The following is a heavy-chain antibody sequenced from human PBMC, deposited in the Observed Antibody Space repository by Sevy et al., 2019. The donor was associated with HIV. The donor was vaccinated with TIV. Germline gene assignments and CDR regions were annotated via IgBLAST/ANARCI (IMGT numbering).Heavy chain of an antibody. V-gene: IGHV3-64D*06. Sequence: GGSLRLSCSASGFTFSSYAMHWVRQAPGKGLEYVSAISSNGGSTYYADSVKGRFTTSREKSKNKLYLQMSRLRAEDTAVYYCVKDWGMERAFDIWGQGTMVTVSS. D-gene: IGHD2-8*01. J-gene: IGHJ3*02. CDR3: VKDWGMERAFDI. CDR1: GFTFSSYA. CDR2: ISSNGGST.